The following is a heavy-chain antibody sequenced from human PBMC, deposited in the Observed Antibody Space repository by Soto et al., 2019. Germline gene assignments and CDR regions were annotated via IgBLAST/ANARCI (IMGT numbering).Heavy chain of an antibody. V-gene: IGHV1-18*01. CDR3: ARDRGRYCSSTSCYLFDP. J-gene: IGHJ5*02. CDR2: ISAYNGNT. Sequence: ASVKVSCKASGYTFTSYGISWVRQAPGQGLEWMGWISAYNGNTNYAQKLQGRVTMTTDTSTSTAYMELRSLRSDDTAVYYCARDRGRYCSSTSCYLFDPWGQGTLVTVSS. CDR1: GYTFTSYG. D-gene: IGHD2-2*01.